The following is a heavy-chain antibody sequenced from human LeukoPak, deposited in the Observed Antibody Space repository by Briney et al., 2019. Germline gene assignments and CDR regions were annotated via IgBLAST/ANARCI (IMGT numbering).Heavy chain of an antibody. CDR1: GFTFSTYG. CDR3: ATAQDGYTLLVY. D-gene: IGHD5-24*01. V-gene: IGHV1-2*02. Sequence: GGSLRLSCAASGFTFSTYGMHWVRQAPGQGLEWMGWINPNSGGTNYAQKFQGRVTMTRDTSISTAYMELSRLRSDDTAVYYCATAQDGYTLLVYWGQGTLVTVSS. CDR2: INPNSGGT. J-gene: IGHJ4*02.